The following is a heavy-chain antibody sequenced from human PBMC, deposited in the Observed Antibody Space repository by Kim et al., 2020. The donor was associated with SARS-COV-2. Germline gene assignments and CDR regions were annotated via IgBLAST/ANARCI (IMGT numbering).Heavy chain of an antibody. CDR1: GFTFSSYS. CDR2: ISSSSSTI. V-gene: IGHV3-48*02. J-gene: IGHJ6*02. Sequence: GGSLRLSCAASGFTFSSYSMNWVRQAPGKGLEWVSYISSSSSTIYYADSVKGRFTISRDNAKNSLYLQMNSLRDEDTAVYYCARAHGGNSAVYYYGMDVWGQGTTVTVSS. CDR3: ARAHGGNSAVYYYGMDV. D-gene: IGHD2-21*02.